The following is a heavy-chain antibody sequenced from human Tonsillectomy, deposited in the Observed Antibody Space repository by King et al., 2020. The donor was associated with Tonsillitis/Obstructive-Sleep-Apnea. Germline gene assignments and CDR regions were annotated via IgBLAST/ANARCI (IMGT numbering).Heavy chain of an antibody. CDR2: ISNGEPTT. J-gene: IGHJ6*02. D-gene: IGHD3-9*01. Sequence: VQLVESGGGLVRPGGSLRLACAASGFSFTDYYMTWIRQAPGRGLEWISYISNGEPTTYYADSVKGRFTISRDNAKKSVFLQMNSLRAEDTAVYYCARDRYHDFLFGSLKGGWGMEVWGHGTTVTVSS. CDR3: ARDRYHDFLFGSLKGGWGMEV. V-gene: IGHV3-11*01. CDR1: GFSFTDYY.